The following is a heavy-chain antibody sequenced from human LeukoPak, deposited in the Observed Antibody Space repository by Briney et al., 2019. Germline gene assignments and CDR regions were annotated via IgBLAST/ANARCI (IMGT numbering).Heavy chain of an antibody. D-gene: IGHD3-3*01. Sequence: SETLSLTCTVSGGSISSSSYYWGWIRQPPGKGLEWIGSIYYSGSTYYNPSLKSRVTISVDTSKNQFSLKLSSVTAADTAVYYCARGYDFWSGYYTGPGLFDPWGQGTLVTVSS. J-gene: IGHJ5*02. CDR1: GGSISSSSYY. V-gene: IGHV4-39*07. CDR2: IYYSGST. CDR3: ARGYDFWSGYYTGPGLFDP.